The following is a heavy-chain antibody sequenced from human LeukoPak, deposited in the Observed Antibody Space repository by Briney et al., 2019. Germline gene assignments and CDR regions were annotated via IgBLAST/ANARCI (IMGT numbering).Heavy chain of an antibody. CDR3: ARGAYCSGANCYRSYDYYYLDV. J-gene: IGHJ6*03. V-gene: IGHV4-38-2*01. CDR1: GYSICSVNY. Sequence: PLETLSLTRAVSGYSICSVNYGAWFRQPPGKGLKWIGSTYLSGRTYYYPSLKSRVTISLDTSNNQFSLKLTSVTAADTAVYYCARGAYCSGANCYRSYDYYYLDVWGRGTTVSVAS. CDR2: TYLSGRT. D-gene: IGHD2-15*01.